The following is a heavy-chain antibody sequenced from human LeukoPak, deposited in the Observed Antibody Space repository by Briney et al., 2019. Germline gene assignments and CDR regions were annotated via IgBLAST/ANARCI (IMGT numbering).Heavy chain of an antibody. D-gene: IGHD4-17*01. CDR1: GGXISSYY. J-gene: IGHJ4*02. CDR3: ARLYGDRKVDY. CDR2: IYHSGST. V-gene: IGHV4-59*01. Sequence: SETLSLTCTVSGGXISSYYCSWIRQPPGKGQEWIGYIYHSGSTNYNPSLKSRATISVDTSKKQFSLKLRSVTAADTAVYYCARLYGDRKVDYWGQGTLVTVSS.